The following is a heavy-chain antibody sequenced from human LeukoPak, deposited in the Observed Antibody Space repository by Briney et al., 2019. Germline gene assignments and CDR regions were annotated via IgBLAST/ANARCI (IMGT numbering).Heavy chain of an antibody. V-gene: IGHV3-23*01. CDR3: AKKRVGALGTNWFDP. CDR2: ISGGGGST. D-gene: IGHD3-16*01. CDR1: GFTFSSYA. Sequence: GGSLRLSCAASGFTFSSYAMSWVRQAPGKGLEWVSSISGGGGSTYYADSVKGRFTISRDNSKNTLYLQMNSLRAEDTAVYYCAKKRVGALGTNWFDPWGQGTLVTVSS. J-gene: IGHJ5*02.